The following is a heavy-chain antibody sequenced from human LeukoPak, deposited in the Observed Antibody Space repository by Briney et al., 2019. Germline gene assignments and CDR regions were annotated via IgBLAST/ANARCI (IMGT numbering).Heavy chain of an antibody. D-gene: IGHD3-10*01. CDR2: IIPIFGTA. V-gene: IGHV1-69*06. J-gene: IGHJ6*04. CDR1: GGTFSSYA. CDR3: AREGREDYGSGSCYYYYYYGMDV. Sequence: ASVKVSCKASGGTFSSYAISWVRQAPGQGLEWMGGIIPIFGTANYAQKFQGRVTITADKSTSTAYMELSSLRSEDTAVYYCAREGREDYGSGSCYYYYYYGMDVWGKGTTVTVSS.